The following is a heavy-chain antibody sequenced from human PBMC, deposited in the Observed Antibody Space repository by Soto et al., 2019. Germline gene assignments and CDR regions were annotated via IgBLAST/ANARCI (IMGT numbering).Heavy chain of an antibody. D-gene: IGHD6-19*01. CDR3: ARDPAMAGNYQFDY. V-gene: IGHV3-23*01. J-gene: IGHJ4*02. CDR1: GFTFSSNA. Sequence: QPXGSLRLSCAASGFTFSSNAMSWVRQAPGKGLEWVSAISGNGGSTYYADSVKGRFTISRDFSKNTLYLQMNSLRAEDTAVYYCARDPAMAGNYQFDYWGQGTMVTVS. CDR2: ISGNGGST.